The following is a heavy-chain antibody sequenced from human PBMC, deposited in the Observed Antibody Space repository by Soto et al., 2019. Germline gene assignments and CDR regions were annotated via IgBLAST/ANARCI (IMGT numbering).Heavy chain of an antibody. D-gene: IGHD2-15*01. Sequence: QVQLVQSGAEVKKPGSSVQVSCKASGGTFCIYAFSWVRQAPGQGLEWMGGALPIFGTANYAPKFPGRVTITADESTRTAYMELSSLSSEDTAVYYCARETRNCSGGSCYFLPGIDCWGQGTLVTVSS. CDR3: ARETRNCSGGSCYFLPGIDC. J-gene: IGHJ4*02. V-gene: IGHV1-69*12. CDR1: GGTFCIYA. CDR2: ALPIFGTA.